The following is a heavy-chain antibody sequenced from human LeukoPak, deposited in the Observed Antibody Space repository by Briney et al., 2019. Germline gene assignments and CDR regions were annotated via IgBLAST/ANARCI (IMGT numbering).Heavy chain of an antibody. J-gene: IGHJ4*02. CDR3: AHRRVSLNIAAPGYYFDY. CDR1: GFSLTTSGVG. D-gene: IGHD6-13*01. CDR2: IYWDDDK. V-gene: IGHV2-5*02. Sequence: SGPTLVKPTQTLTLTCTFSGFSLTTSGVGVGWIRQPPGKALEWLARIYWDDDKRYSPSLKSRLTITKDTSKNQVVLTMTNMDPVDTATYYCAHRRVSLNIAAPGYYFDYWGQGTLVTVSS.